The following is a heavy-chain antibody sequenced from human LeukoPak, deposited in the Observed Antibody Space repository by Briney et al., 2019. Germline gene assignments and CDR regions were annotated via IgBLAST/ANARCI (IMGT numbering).Heavy chain of an antibody. Sequence: SETLSLTCTVSGGSISSYCWSWFRQPPGKGLEWIGYIYTSGSTNYNPSLKSRVTISVDTSKNQFSLKLSSVTAADTAVYYCARLPYSGYGVYFDYWGQGTLVTVSS. V-gene: IGHV4-4*09. CDR3: ARLPYSGYGVYFDY. CDR2: IYTSGST. J-gene: IGHJ4*02. D-gene: IGHD5-12*01. CDR1: GGSISSYC.